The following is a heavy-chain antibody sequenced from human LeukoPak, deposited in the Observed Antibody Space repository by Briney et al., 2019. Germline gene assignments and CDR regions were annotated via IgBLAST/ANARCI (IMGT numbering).Heavy chain of an antibody. CDR3: ARESYDYVWGSCQYYFDY. CDR2: INHSGST. D-gene: IGHD3-16*01. V-gene: IGHV4-34*01. J-gene: IGHJ4*02. CDR1: GGSFSGYY. Sequence: SETLSLTCAVYGGSFSGYYWSWIRQPPGKGLEWIGEINHSGSTNYNPSLKSRVTISVDTSKNQFSLKLSSVTAADTAVYYCARESYDYVWGSCQYYFDYWGQGTLVTVSS.